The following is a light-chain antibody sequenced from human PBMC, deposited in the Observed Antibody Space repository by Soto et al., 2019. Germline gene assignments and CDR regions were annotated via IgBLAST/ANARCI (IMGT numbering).Light chain of an antibody. CDR1: SSDVGSYNL. Sequence: QSALTQPASVSASPVQSITIPCTGTSSDVGSYNLVSWFHQHPGQVPKLLIYEGTKRPSGLSDRFSGSKSGNTASLTISGLQAEDEADYYCYSYAGENLYVFGTGTKLTVL. CDR3: YSYAGENLYV. V-gene: IGLV2-23*01. CDR2: EGT. J-gene: IGLJ1*01.